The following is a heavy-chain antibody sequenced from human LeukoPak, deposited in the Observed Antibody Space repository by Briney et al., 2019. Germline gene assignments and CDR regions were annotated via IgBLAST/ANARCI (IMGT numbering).Heavy chain of an antibody. D-gene: IGHD6-13*01. CDR2: ISGDGGST. V-gene: IGHV3-23*01. CDR1: GFSFDTYA. J-gene: IGHJ4*02. Sequence: GGSLRLSCAASGFSFDTYAMTWVRQAPGKGLEWVSAISGDGGSTYYAVSVKGRFTISRDNSKNTLYLQMNGLRAEDTAVYYCTLGSLYSCSWYGDYWGQGTLVTVSS. CDR3: TLGSLYSCSWYGDY.